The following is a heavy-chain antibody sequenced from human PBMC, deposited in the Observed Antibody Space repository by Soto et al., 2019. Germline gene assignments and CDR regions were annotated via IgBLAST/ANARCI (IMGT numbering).Heavy chain of an antibody. CDR1: GFTFSSYG. D-gene: IGHD3-3*01. J-gene: IGHJ4*02. Sequence: QVQLVESGGGVVQPGRSLRLSCAASGFTFSSYGMHWVRQAPGKGLEWVAVISYDGSNKYYADSVKGRFTISRDNSKNTLYRQMNSLRAEDKAVYYCAKDGDDDFWGGYDTEDPHTAFDYWGQGTLVTVSS. CDR2: ISYDGSNK. CDR3: AKDGDDDFWGGYDTEDPHTAFDY. V-gene: IGHV3-30*18.